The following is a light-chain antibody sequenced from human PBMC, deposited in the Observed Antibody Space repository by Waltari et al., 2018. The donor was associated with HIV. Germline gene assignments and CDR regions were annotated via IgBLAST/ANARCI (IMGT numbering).Light chain of an antibody. CDR3: QQGYITPPIT. CDR1: QSISSY. J-gene: IGKJ5*01. V-gene: IGKV1-39*01. CDR2: AAS. Sequence: DIQMTQSPSSLSASVGDSVTITCRAGQSISSYLNWYQQKPGKAPKLLISAASRLQSGVPSRFSGSGFGTEFTVTISSLQPEDFATYYCQQGYITPPITFGQGTRLDIK.